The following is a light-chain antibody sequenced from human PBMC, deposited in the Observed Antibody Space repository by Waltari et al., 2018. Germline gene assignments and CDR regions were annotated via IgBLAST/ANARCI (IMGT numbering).Light chain of an antibody. CDR2: AAS. Sequence: DIQMTQSPSTLSASVGDRVTITCRASQSISSWLAWYQQKPGKAPNLLIYAASDLQSGVPSRFSGSGSGTDFTLTIDSLQPADFATYYCLQTSTTPFVFGPGTRVDIK. CDR3: LQTSTTPFV. J-gene: IGKJ3*01. V-gene: IGKV1-39*01. CDR1: QSISSW.